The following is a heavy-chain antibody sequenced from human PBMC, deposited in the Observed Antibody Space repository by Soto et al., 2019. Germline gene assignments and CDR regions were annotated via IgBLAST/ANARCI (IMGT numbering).Heavy chain of an antibody. V-gene: IGHV4-59*01. Sequence: SETLSLTCTVSGGSISSYYWSWIRQPPGKGLEWIGYIYYSGSTNYNPSLKSRVTISVDTSKNQFSLKLSSVTAADTAVYYCARAPRGNYGYPSYFDYWGQGTLVSVSS. D-gene: IGHD3-10*01. CDR1: GGSISSYY. CDR2: IYYSGST. CDR3: ARAPRGNYGYPSYFDY. J-gene: IGHJ4*02.